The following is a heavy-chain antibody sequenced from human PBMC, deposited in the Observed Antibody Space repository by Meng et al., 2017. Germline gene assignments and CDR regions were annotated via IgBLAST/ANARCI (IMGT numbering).Heavy chain of an antibody. CDR1: GDSVTVGSHY. CDR2: IDYGGST. CDR3: ARTRGDYYFDY. Sequence: QLTVSAPGLVGPSETLSLTCTVSGDSVTVGSHYWSWIRQPPGKGLEWIGYIDYGGSTSYNPSLRSRVTISVDTSNNQFSLKLSSVTAADTAVFYCARTRGDYYFDYWGQGTLVTVFS. D-gene: IGHD3-16*01. V-gene: IGHV4-61*01. J-gene: IGHJ4*02.